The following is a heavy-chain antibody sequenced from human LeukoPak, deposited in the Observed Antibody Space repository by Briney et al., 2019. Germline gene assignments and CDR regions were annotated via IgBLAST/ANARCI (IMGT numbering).Heavy chain of an antibody. Sequence: SETLSLTCTVSGGSISSSSYYWGWIRQPPGKGLEWIGSIYYSGSTYYNASLKSQVSISIDTSKNQFSLKVTSVTAADTAVYYCARQTGSGLFILPGGQGTLVTVSS. CDR1: GGSISSSSYY. D-gene: IGHD3/OR15-3a*01. CDR3: ARQTGSGLFILP. J-gene: IGHJ4*02. V-gene: IGHV4-39*01. CDR2: IYYSGST.